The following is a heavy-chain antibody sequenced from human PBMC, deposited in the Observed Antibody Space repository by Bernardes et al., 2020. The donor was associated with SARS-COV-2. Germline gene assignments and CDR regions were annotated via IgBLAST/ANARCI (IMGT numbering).Heavy chain of an antibody. J-gene: IGHJ4*02. D-gene: IGHD6-13*01. CDR2: IWYDGSNK. Sequence: GGSLRLSCAASGFTFSSYGMHWVRQAPGKGLEWVAVIWYDGSNKYYADSVKGRFTISRDNSKNTLYLQMNSLRAEDTAVYYCARDGGSSSWEYYFDYWGQGTLVTVSS. V-gene: IGHV3-33*01. CDR1: GFTFSSYG. CDR3: ARDGGSSSWEYYFDY.